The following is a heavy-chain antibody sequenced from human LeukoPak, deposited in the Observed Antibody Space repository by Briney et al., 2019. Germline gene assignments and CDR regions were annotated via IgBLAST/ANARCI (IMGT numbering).Heavy chain of an antibody. CDR2: INWNGGST. Sequence: TGGSLRLSCAASGFTFDDNGMSWVRQAPGKGLEWVSGINWNGGSTGYADSVKGRFTICRDNAKNSLYLQMNSLRAEDTALYHCARRGYGDYYYGMDVWGQGTTVTVSS. CDR3: ARRGYGDYYYGMDV. CDR1: GFTFDDNG. J-gene: IGHJ6*02. V-gene: IGHV3-20*01. D-gene: IGHD2-15*01.